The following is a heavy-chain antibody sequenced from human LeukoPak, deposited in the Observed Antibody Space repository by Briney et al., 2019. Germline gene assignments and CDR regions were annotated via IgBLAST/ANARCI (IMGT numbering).Heavy chain of an antibody. CDR3: ARFLDDYYYYGMDV. CDR1: GFTLSDYY. V-gene: IGHV3-11*06. D-gene: IGHD2/OR15-2a*01. Sequence: GGSLRLSCAASGFTLSDYYMSWIRQAPGKGLEWVSYISSSSSYTNYADSVKGRFTISRDNAKNSLYLQMNSLRAEDTAVYYCARFLDDYYYYGMDVWGQGTTVTVSS. CDR2: ISSSSSYT. J-gene: IGHJ6*02.